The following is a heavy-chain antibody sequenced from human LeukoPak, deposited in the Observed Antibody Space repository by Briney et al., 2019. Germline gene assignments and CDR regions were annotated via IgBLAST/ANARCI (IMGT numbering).Heavy chain of an antibody. Sequence: GASVKVSCKASGYTFTGYYMHWVRQAPGQGLEWMGRIIPILGIANYAQKFQGRVTITADKSTSTAYMELSSLRSEDTAVYYCARPGASNYYDSSGPYDYWGQGTLVTVSS. J-gene: IGHJ4*02. D-gene: IGHD3-22*01. CDR2: IIPILGIA. CDR1: GYTFTGYY. V-gene: IGHV1-69*02. CDR3: ARPGASNYYDSSGPYDY.